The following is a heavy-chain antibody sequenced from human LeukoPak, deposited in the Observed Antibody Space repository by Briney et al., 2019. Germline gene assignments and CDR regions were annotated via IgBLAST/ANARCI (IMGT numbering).Heavy chain of an antibody. D-gene: IGHD1-26*01. J-gene: IGHJ4*02. CDR1: GGSISSYY. Sequence: ASETLSLTCTVSGGSISSYYWSWIRQPAGKGLEWIGRIYTSGSTNYNASLKSRVSMSVDTSKNQFSLKLSSVTAADTAVFYCARENSGSHREFDYWGQGTLVTVSS. CDR3: ARENSGSHREFDY. V-gene: IGHV4-4*07. CDR2: IYTSGST.